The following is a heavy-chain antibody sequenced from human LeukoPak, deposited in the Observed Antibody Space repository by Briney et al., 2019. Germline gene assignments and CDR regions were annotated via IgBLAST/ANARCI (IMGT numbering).Heavy chain of an antibody. D-gene: IGHD4-17*01. Sequence: SETLSLTCTVPGGSISSYYWSWIRQPPGKGLEWIGYIYYSGSTNYNPSLKSRVTISVDTSKNQFSLRLSSVTAADTAVYYCARVLTVTTWDYYYGMDVWGQGTTVTVSS. V-gene: IGHV4-59*01. CDR2: IYYSGST. J-gene: IGHJ6*02. CDR1: GGSISSYY. CDR3: ARVLTVTTWDYYYGMDV.